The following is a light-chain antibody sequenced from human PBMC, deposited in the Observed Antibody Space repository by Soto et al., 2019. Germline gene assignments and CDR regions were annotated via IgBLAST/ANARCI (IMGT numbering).Light chain of an antibody. CDR1: QSISSH. Sequence: DIQMTPSPSSLSASVGDRVTITYRASQSISSHLNWYQQKPGKAPNLLIYAASSLQSGVPSRFSGSGSGTDFTLTITSLQPEDFATYYCQQTYNKPRTFGPGTKVDIK. V-gene: IGKV1-39*01. CDR3: QQTYNKPRT. CDR2: AAS. J-gene: IGKJ3*01.